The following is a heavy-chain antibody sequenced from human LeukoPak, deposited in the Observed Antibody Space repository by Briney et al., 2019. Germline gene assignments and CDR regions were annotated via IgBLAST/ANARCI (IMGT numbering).Heavy chain of an antibody. CDR2: RTGSGDTT. Sequence: GGSLRLSCAASGFIFRNYAMSWVRQAPGKGLEWVSARTGSGDTTYYADSVKGRFATSRDNSKNTLYVEMNTLRAEDTAVYYCAKWGDYDVLTGYYVSDFWGQGTLVTVSS. CDR3: AKWGDYDVLTGYYVSDF. D-gene: IGHD3-9*01. V-gene: IGHV3-23*01. J-gene: IGHJ4*02. CDR1: GFIFRNYA.